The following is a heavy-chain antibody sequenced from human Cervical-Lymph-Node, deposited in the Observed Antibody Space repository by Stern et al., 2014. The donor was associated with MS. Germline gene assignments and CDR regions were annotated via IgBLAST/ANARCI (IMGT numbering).Heavy chain of an antibody. J-gene: IGHJ4*02. Sequence: EVQLVESGGGLVQPGGSLRLSCAASGFTFSSYWMSWVRQAPGKGLEWVANIKQDGGEKNYVDSVKGRFTISRDNAKNSLHLQMNSLRAEDTAVYFCARDKVVGPTHFDSWGQGTLVTVSS. D-gene: IGHD1-26*01. V-gene: IGHV3-7*01. CDR3: ARDKVVGPTHFDS. CDR2: IKQDGGEK. CDR1: GFTFSSYW.